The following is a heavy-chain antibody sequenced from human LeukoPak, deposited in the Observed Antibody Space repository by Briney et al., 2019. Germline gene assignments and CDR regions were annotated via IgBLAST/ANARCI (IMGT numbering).Heavy chain of an antibody. CDR3: ARDVPYGMDV. Sequence: GGSLRLSCITSGFIVSDMYMRRVRQAPGKGLEWVANIKQDGSEKYYVDSVKGRFTISRDNAKNSLYLQMNSLRAEDTAVYYCARDVPYGMDVWGQGTTVTVSS. CDR1: GFIVSDMY. J-gene: IGHJ6*02. V-gene: IGHV3-7*01. CDR2: IKQDGSEK.